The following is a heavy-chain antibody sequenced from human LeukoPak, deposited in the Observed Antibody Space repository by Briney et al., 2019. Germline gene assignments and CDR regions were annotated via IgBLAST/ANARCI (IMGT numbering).Heavy chain of an antibody. V-gene: IGHV1-2*02. CDR2: INPNSGGT. D-gene: IGHD1-26*01. CDR3: ARDALDGSLTVDY. J-gene: IGHJ4*02. Sequence: GASVKVSCKASGYTFTGYYMHWVRQAPGQGLEWMGWINPNSGGTNYAQKFQGRVTMTRDTSISTAYMELSRLRSDDTAVYYCARDALDGSLTVDYWGQGTLDTVSS. CDR1: GYTFTGYY.